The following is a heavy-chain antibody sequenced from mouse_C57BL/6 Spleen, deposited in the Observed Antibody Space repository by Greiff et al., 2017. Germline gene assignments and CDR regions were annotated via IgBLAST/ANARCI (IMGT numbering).Heavy chain of an antibody. CDR1: GYTFTSYW. CDR3: ARPRYGNYVAWFAY. V-gene: IGHV1-55*01. J-gene: IGHJ3*01. Sequence: VQLQQPGAELVKPGASVKMSCKASGYTFTSYWITWVKQRPGQGLEWIGDIYPGSGSTNYNEKFKSKATLTVDTSSSTAYMQLSSLTSEDSAVYYCARPRYGNYVAWFAYWGQGTLVTVSA. CDR2: IYPGSGST. D-gene: IGHD2-1*01.